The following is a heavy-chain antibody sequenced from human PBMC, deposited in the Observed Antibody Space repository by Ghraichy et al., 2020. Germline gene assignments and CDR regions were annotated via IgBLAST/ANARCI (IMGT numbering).Heavy chain of an antibody. CDR1: GFTFSSYS. V-gene: IGHV3-21*01. J-gene: IGHJ6*02. CDR2: ISLSSRNL. Sequence: GGSLRLSCTASGFTFSSYSMNWVRQAPGKGLEWISSISLSSRNLYYADSVKGRFTISRDNAQNSLYLQMSSLRADDTATYYCARDSAALLYAMDVWGQGTTVTVSS. D-gene: IGHD2-2*01. CDR3: ARDSAALLYAMDV.